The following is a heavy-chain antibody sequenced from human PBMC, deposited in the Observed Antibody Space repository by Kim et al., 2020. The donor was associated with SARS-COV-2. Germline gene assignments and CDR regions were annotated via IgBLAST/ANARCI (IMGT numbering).Heavy chain of an antibody. CDR3: ARDPGGWGTSGSYYRKGEHYFDY. Sequence: SETLSLTCTVSGGSVSSGSYYWSWIRQPPGKGLEWIGYIYYSGSTNYNPSLKSRVTISVDTSKNQFSLKLSSVTAADTAMYYCARDPGGWGTSGSYYRKGEHYFDYWGQGTLVTVSS. J-gene: IGHJ4*02. D-gene: IGHD1-26*01. V-gene: IGHV4-61*01. CDR2: IYYSGST. CDR1: GGSVSSGSYY.